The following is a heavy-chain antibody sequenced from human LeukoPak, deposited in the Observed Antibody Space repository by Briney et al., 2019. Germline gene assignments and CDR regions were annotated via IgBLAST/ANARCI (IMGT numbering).Heavy chain of an antibody. CDR2: VYPGDSDT. CDR3: ARQPGHSETYYASGNY. J-gene: IGHJ4*02. CDR1: GYSFTSYW. Sequence: GESLQISCKGSGYSFTSYWIGWVRPMPGKGLEWMGIVYPGDSDTRYSPSFQGQVTISADKSISTVYLQLSCLKASDTAVYYCARQPGHSETYYASGNYWGQGTLVTVSS. D-gene: IGHD2/OR15-2a*01. V-gene: IGHV5-51*01.